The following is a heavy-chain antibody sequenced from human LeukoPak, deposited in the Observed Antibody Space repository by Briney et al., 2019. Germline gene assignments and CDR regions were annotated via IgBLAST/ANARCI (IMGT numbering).Heavy chain of an antibody. J-gene: IGHJ6*03. CDR1: GFTFSSYS. CDR3: ARAPAPARRYYMDV. CDR2: ISSSSSYI. Sequence: PGGXLRLSCAASGFTFSSYSMNWVRQAPGKGLEWVSSISSSSSYIYYADSVKGRLTIPRDNAKNSLYLQMNSLRAEDTAVYYCARAPAPARRYYMDVWGKGTTVTVSS. V-gene: IGHV3-21*01.